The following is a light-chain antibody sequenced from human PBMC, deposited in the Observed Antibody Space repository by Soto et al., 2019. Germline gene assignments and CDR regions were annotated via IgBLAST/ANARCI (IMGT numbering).Light chain of an antibody. CDR1: SSDVGGYNY. J-gene: IGLJ1*01. CDR2: EVN. V-gene: IGLV2-8*01. CDR3: ASWDDSLNGHV. Sequence: QSVLTQPPSASGSPGQSVAISCTGTSSDVGGYNYVSWYQQHPGKAPKLMIYEVNKRPSGVPDRFSASKSGTSASLAISGLQSEDEADYYCASWDDSLNGHVFGTGTKVTVL.